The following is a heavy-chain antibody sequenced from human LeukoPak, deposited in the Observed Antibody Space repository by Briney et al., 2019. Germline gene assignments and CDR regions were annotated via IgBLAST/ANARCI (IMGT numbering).Heavy chain of an antibody. Sequence: SETLSLTCTVSVGSISSYYWSLIRQPPGKGLEWIGYIYYSGSTNYNPSLKSRVTISVDTSKNQFSLKLSSVTAADTAVYYCARVPPPEYCSSTSCRAGVFDYWGQGTLVTVSS. CDR1: VGSISSYY. CDR2: IYYSGST. D-gene: IGHD2-2*01. J-gene: IGHJ4*02. CDR3: ARVPPPEYCSSTSCRAGVFDY. V-gene: IGHV4-59*01.